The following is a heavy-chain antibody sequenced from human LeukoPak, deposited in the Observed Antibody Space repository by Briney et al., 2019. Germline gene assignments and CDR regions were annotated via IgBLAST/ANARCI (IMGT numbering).Heavy chain of an antibody. V-gene: IGHV1-46*03. D-gene: IGHD6-6*01. CDR1: GYTFTSYY. CDR2: INPSGGST. J-gene: IGHJ3*02. Sequence: ASVKVSCKASGYTFTSYYMHWVRQAPGQGLEWMGIINPSGGSTSYAQKFQGRVTMTRDTSTSTVYMELSSLRSEDTAVYYRARSHRPLDAFDIWGQGTMVTVSP. CDR3: ARSHRPLDAFDI.